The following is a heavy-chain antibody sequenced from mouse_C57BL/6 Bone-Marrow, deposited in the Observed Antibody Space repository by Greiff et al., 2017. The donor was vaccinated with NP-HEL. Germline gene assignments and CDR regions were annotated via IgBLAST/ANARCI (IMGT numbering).Heavy chain of an antibody. CDR1: GYTFTSYW. Sequence: VKLQQSGAELVRPGSSVKLSCKASGYTFTSYWMHWVKQRPIQGLEWIGNIDPSDSETHYNQKFKDKATLTVDKSSSTAYMQLSSLTSEDSAVYYCARRATAAWFAYWGQGTLVTVSA. D-gene: IGHD3-1*01. J-gene: IGHJ3*01. V-gene: IGHV1-52*01. CDR3: ARRATAAWFAY. CDR2: IDPSDSET.